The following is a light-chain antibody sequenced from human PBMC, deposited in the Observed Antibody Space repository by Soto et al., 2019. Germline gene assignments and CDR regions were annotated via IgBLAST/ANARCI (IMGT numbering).Light chain of an antibody. V-gene: IGKV1-39*01. J-gene: IGKJ2*01. CDR1: QSISTY. Sequence: DIQMTQSPSSLSASVGDRVTITCRASQSISTYLNWYQQKPGKAPKLLIYAAYSFQSGVPSRFSSSGSGTDFTLTISCLQPEDFATYYCYQSYSTPRTFGQWTKLEIK. CDR2: AAY. CDR3: YQSYSTPRT.